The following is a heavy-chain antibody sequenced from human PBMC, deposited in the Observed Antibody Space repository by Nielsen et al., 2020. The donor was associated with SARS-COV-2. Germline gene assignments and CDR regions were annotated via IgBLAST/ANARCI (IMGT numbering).Heavy chain of an antibody. CDR2: ISGSGGST. J-gene: IGHJ4*02. CDR3: AKAPSYEIRGVMVHFDY. Sequence: WIRQPPGKGLEWVSAISGSGGSTYYADSVKGRFTISRDNSKNTLYLQMNSLRAEDTAVYYCAKAPSYEIRGVMVHFDYWGQGTLVTVSS. D-gene: IGHD3-16*01. V-gene: IGHV3-23*01.